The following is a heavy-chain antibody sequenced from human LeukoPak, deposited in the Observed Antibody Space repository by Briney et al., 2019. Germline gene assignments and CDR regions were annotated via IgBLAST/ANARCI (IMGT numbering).Heavy chain of an antibody. CDR2: IYTSGST. Sequence: SETLSLTCTVSGGSTSSYYWSWIRQPPGKGLEWIGYIYTSGSTNYNPSLKSRVTIPVDTSKNQFSLKLSSVTAADTAVYYCARCWSSDYYYYMDIWGKGTTVTVSS. D-gene: IGHD6-6*01. CDR1: GGSTSSYY. V-gene: IGHV4-4*09. CDR3: ARCWSSDYYYYMDI. J-gene: IGHJ6*03.